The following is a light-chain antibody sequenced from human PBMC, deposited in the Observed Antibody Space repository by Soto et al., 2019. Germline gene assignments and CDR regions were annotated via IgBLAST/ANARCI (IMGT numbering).Light chain of an antibody. CDR2: KAS. V-gene: IGKV1-5*03. CDR1: QTISSW. J-gene: IGKJ1*01. CDR3: QHYNSYSEA. Sequence: DIRITRSPATLGGSVGDRVTITCRASQTISSWLAWYQQKPGKAPKLLIYKASTLKSGVPSRFSGSGSGTEFTLTISSLQPDDFATYYCQHYNSYSEAFGQGTKVDIK.